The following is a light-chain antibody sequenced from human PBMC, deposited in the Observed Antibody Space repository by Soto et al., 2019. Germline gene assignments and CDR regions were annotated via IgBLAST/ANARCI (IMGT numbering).Light chain of an antibody. CDR2: GAS. Sequence: EIVLTQSPGTLSWSPGERATLSCRASQSVSSSYLAWYQQKPGQAPRLLIYGASSRATGIPGRFSGSGSGTDFTLTISRLEPEDFAVYYCQQYGRSPFTFGPGTKVDIK. J-gene: IGKJ3*01. V-gene: IGKV3-20*01. CDR3: QQYGRSPFT. CDR1: QSVSSSY.